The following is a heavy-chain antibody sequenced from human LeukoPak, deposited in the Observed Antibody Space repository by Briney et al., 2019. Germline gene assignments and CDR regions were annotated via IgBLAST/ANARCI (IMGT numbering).Heavy chain of an antibody. V-gene: IGHV4-59*01. CDR1: GGSISSYY. CDR2: IYYSGST. CDR3: ARAGTRVVAFDI. J-gene: IGHJ3*02. D-gene: IGHD2-15*01. Sequence: PSETLSLTCTVSGGSISSYYWSWIRQPPRKGLEWIGYIYYSGSTNYNPSLKSRVTISVDTSKNQFSLKLSSVTAADTAVYYCARAGTRVVAFDIWGQGTMVTVSS.